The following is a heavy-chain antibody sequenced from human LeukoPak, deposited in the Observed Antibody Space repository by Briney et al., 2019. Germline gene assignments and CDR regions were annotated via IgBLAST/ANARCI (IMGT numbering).Heavy chain of an antibody. CDR3: ARDPRYCSGGSCFQDFDY. D-gene: IGHD2-15*01. CDR1: GFTFTSFG. CDR2: INPSGGST. V-gene: IGHV1-46*01. Sequence: ASVKVSCKASGFTFTSFGFSWVRQAPGQGLEWMGIINPSGGSTSYAQKFQGRVTMTRDTSTSTVYMELSSLRSEDTAVYYCARDPRYCSGGSCFQDFDYWGQGTLVTVSS. J-gene: IGHJ4*02.